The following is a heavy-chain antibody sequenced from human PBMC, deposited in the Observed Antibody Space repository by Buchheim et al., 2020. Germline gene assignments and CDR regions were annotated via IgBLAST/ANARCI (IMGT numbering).Heavy chain of an antibody. D-gene: IGHD3-22*01. CDR3: ASGPFEYYYDSSGYYLDWGY. Sequence: QLQLQESGPGLVKPSETLSLTCTVSGGSISSSSYYWGWIRQPPGKGLEWIGSIYYSGSTYYNPSLKSRVTISVDTSKNQFSLKLSSVTAADTAVYYCASGPFEYYYDSSGYYLDWGYWGQGTL. V-gene: IGHV4-39*07. J-gene: IGHJ4*02. CDR2: IYYSGST. CDR1: GGSISSSSYY.